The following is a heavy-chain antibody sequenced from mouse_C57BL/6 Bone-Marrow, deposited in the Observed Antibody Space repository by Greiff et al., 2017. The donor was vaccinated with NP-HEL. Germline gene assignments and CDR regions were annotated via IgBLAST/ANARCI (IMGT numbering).Heavy chain of an antibody. J-gene: IGHJ4*01. CDR3: ASGGYPLYYYAMDY. V-gene: IGHV5-4*01. Sequence: EVQRVESGAGLVKPGGSLKLSCAASGFTFSSYAMSWVRQTPEKRLEWVATISDGGSYTSYPDNAKNNLSLQMSHLKSEDTAMYDCASGGYPLYYYAMDYWGQGTSVTVSS. CDR2: ISDGGSYT. CDR1: GFTFSSYA. D-gene: IGHD2-2*01.